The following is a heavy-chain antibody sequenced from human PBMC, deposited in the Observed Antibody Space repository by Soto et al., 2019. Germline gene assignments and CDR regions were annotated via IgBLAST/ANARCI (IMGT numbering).Heavy chain of an antibody. D-gene: IGHD2-15*01. CDR3: ARDLYVATDPIDY. CDR2: IYSGGST. V-gene: IGHV3-66*01. CDR1: GFTVSSNY. J-gene: IGHJ4*02. Sequence: EVQLVESGGGLVQPGGSLRLSCAASGFTVSSNYMSWVRHAPGKGLEWVSVIYSGGSTYYADSVKGRFTISRDNSKNTLYRQMNGLRAEDTAVYYCARDLYVATDPIDYWGQGTLVTVSS.